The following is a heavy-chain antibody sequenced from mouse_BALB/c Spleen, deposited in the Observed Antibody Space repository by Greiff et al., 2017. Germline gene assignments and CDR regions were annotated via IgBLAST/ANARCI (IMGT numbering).Heavy chain of an antibody. Sequence: EVQVVESGGGLVQPGGSLRLSCATSGFTFTDYYMSWVRQPPGKALEWLGFIRNKANGYTTEYSASVKGRFTISRDNSQSILYLQMNTLRAEDSATYYCARDKLRSSWFAYWGQGTLVTVSA. V-gene: IGHV7-3*02. D-gene: IGHD1-1*01. J-gene: IGHJ3*01. CDR2: IRNKANGYTT. CDR3: ARDKLRSSWFAY. CDR1: GFTFTDYY.